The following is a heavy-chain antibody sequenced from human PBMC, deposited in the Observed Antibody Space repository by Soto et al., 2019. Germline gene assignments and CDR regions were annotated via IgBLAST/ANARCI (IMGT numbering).Heavy chain of an antibody. Sequence: SETLSLTCTVSGGSFSSYYWSWIGHPPGKGLGCIGHIYYSGRTNYNPPLKSRVTISGDTSKNQLSLKLSSVTAADTAVYYCARDYYYDSRGYPGAYYYGMDVWGQGTTVTVSS. CDR1: GGSFSSYY. V-gene: IGHV4-59*01. D-gene: IGHD3-22*01. J-gene: IGHJ6*02. CDR2: IYYSGRT. CDR3: ARDYYYDSRGYPGAYYYGMDV.